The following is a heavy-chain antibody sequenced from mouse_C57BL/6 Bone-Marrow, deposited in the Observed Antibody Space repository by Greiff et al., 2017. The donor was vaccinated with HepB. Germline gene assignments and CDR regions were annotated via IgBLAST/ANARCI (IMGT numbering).Heavy chain of an antibody. CDR1: GYTFTSYW. Sequence: QVQLKQPGAELVRPGTSVKLSCKASGYTFTSYWMHWVKQRPGQGLEWIGVIDPSDSYTNYNQKFKGKATLTVDTSSSTAYMQLSSLTSEDSAVYYCARSSGYYSNFLYYLDYWGQGTTLTVSS. CDR2: IDPSDSYT. D-gene: IGHD2-5*01. J-gene: IGHJ2*01. CDR3: ARSSGYYSNFLYYLDY. V-gene: IGHV1-59*01.